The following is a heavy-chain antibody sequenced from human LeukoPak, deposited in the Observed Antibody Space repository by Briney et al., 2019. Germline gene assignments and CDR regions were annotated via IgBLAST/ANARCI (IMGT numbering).Heavy chain of an antibody. J-gene: IGHJ4*02. V-gene: IGHV1-69*04. CDR3: ARDNPRDFWSNFDY. CDR2: IIPILGIA. D-gene: IGHD3-3*01. CDR1: GATFSSYT. Sequence: SVKVSCKASGATFSSYTISWVRQAPGQGLEWMGRIIPILGIANYAQKFQGRVTITADKSTSTAYMELSSLRSEDTAVYYCARDNPRDFWSNFDYWGQGTLVTVS.